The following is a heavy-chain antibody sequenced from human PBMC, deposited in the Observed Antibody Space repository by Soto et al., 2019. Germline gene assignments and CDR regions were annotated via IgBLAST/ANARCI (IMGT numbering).Heavy chain of an antibody. D-gene: IGHD6-13*01. J-gene: IGHJ6*02. V-gene: IGHV1-69*01. CDR1: GGTFSSYA. CDR2: IIPIFGTA. Sequence: QVQLVQSGAEVKKPGSSVNVSCKASGGTFSSYAISWVRQAPGQGLEWMGGIIPIFGTANYAQKFQGRVTITADESTSTAYMELSSLRSEDTAVYYCARDIAAAGTDYYYYYGMDVWGQGTTVTVSS. CDR3: ARDIAAAGTDYYYYYGMDV.